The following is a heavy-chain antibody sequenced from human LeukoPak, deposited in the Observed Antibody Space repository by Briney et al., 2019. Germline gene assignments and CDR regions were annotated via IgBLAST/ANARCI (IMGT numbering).Heavy chain of an antibody. CDR3: ARYASGSYYRGIDY. D-gene: IGHD1-26*01. CDR1: GGSISSYY. CDR2: IYYSGST. J-gene: IGHJ4*02. Sequence: SETLSLTCTVSGGSISSYYWSWIRQPPGKGLEWIGYIYYSGSTNYNPSLKSRVTISVDTSKNQFSLKLSSVTAADTAVYYCARYASGSYYRGIDYWGQGTLVTVSS. V-gene: IGHV4-59*12.